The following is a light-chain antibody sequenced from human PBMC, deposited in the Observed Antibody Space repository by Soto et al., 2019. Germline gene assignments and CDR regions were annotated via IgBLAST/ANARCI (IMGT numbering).Light chain of an antibody. CDR2: DAS. Sequence: EIVLTQSPATLSLSPGERATLSCRASLNINNFLAWYQQRPGQVPRLLIYDASNRATGVPARFSGSGSGTDFTLTIRNLEPEDFAVYYWQQRRNWPITFGGGTKVEIK. V-gene: IGKV3-11*01. J-gene: IGKJ4*01. CDR3: QQRRNWPIT. CDR1: LNINNF.